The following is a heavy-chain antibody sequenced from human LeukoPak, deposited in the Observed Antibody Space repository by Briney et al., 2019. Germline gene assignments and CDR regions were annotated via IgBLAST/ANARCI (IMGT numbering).Heavy chain of an antibody. CDR2: ITSSSSTM. D-gene: IGHD3-3*01. Sequence: GGSLRLSCAASGFTFSSYGMDWVRQAPGKGLEWVSYITSSSSTMYYADSVKGRFTISRDNAKSSLYLQMNSLRAEDTAVYYCARGVTYYDFWSGYGFDYWGQGTLVTVSS. CDR1: GFTFSSYG. J-gene: IGHJ4*02. CDR3: ARGVTYYDFWSGYGFDY. V-gene: IGHV3-48*01.